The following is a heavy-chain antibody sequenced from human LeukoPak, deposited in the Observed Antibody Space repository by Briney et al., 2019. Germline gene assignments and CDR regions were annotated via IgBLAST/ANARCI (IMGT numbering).Heavy chain of an antibody. V-gene: IGHV4-39*07. CDR2: VFYNGAT. Sequence: SETLSLTCIVSGGSISSSIYYWAWVRQPPGKGLEWIGTVFYNGATQYSPSLKSRITISIDTSRNQFSLKVTSVTAADTAVYYCARVGAGSFDYWGQGTLVTVSS. CDR1: GGSISSSIYY. D-gene: IGHD3-10*01. J-gene: IGHJ4*02. CDR3: ARVGAGSFDY.